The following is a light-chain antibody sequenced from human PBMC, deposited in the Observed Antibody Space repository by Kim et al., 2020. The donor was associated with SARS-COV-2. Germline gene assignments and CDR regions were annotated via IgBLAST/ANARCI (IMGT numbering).Light chain of an antibody. CDR2: DAS. Sequence: EIVLTQSPATLSLSPGERATLSCRASQSVSSYLAWYQQKPGQAPRLLIYDASNRATGIPDRFSGSGSGTDFTLTISSLEPEDFAVYYCQQRSNWPPAGITFGPGTKVDIK. J-gene: IGKJ3*01. CDR3: QQRSNWPPAGIT. V-gene: IGKV3-11*01. CDR1: QSVSSY.